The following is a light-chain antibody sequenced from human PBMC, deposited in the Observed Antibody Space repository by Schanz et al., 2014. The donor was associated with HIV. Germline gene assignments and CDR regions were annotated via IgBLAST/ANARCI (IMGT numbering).Light chain of an antibody. CDR2: ENN. Sequence: QSVLTQPPSVSGAPGQRITISCTGSSSNIGAGYYVHWYQQFPGTAPKLLIYENNHRPSGVPDRISGSKSGTSASLAIAGLQVEDEAEYFCQSYDSSLGYVFGTGTKLTVL. CDR1: SSNIGAGYY. V-gene: IGLV1-40*01. CDR3: QSYDSSLGYV. J-gene: IGLJ1*01.